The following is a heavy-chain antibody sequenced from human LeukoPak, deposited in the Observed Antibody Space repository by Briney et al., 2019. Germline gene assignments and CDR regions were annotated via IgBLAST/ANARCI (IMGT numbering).Heavy chain of an antibody. J-gene: IGHJ4*02. Sequence: SETLSLTCAVFGYSISSGYYWAWIRQPPGKGLEWIGNIHHGGSTYYNPSLKSRLTTAVDTSKNQFSLKLSSVTAADTAVYYCARVGTDFWSARFFWGLGILVTVSS. CDR1: GYSISSGYY. CDR3: ARVGTDFWSARFF. D-gene: IGHD3-3*01. CDR2: IHHGGST. V-gene: IGHV4-38-2*01.